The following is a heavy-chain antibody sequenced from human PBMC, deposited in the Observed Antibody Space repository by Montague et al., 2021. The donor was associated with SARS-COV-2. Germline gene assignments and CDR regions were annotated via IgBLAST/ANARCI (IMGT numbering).Heavy chain of an antibody. V-gene: IGHV3-30-3*01. D-gene: IGHD1-26*01. CDR2: ISYDGSNK. CDR3: ARVIGDGMDV. CDR1: GFTFSSYA. Sequence: PLRLSCAASGFTFSSYAMHWVRQAPGKGLEWVAVISYDGSNKYYADSVKGRFTISRDNSKNTLYLQMNSLRAEDTAVYYCARVIGDGMDVWGQGTTVTVSS. J-gene: IGHJ6*02.